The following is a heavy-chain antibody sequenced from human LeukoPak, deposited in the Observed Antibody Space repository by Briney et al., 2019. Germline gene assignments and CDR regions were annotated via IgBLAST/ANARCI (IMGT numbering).Heavy chain of an antibody. D-gene: IGHD3-10*01. J-gene: IGHJ6*03. CDR3: ARDYYGSGSYDYYYYMDV. V-gene: IGHV4-34*01. CDR2: INHSGST. Sequence: PSETLSLTCAVYGGSFSGYYWSWIRQPPGKRLEWIGEINHSGSTNYNPSLKSRVTISVDTSKNQFSLKLSSVTAADTAVYYCARDYYGSGSYDYYYYMDVWGKGTTVTISS. CDR1: GGSFSGYY.